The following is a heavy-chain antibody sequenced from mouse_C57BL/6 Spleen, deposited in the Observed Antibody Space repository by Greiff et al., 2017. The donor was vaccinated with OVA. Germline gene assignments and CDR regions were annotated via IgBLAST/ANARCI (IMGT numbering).Heavy chain of an antibody. D-gene: IGHD1-1*01. CDR3: TRSGNYGSSSYYYAMDY. V-gene: IGHV1-15*01. CDR2: IDPETGGT. CDR1: GYTFTDYE. Sequence: VHLQQSGAELVRPGASVTLSCKASGYTFTDYEMHWVKQTPVHGLEWIGAIDPETGGTAYNQKFKGKAILTADKSSSTAYMELRSRTSEDSAVYYCTRSGNYGSSSYYYAMDYWGQGTSVTVSS. J-gene: IGHJ4*01.